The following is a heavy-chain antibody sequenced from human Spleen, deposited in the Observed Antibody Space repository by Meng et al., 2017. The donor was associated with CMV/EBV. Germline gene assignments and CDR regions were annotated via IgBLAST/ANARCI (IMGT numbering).Heavy chain of an antibody. D-gene: IGHD6-6*01. CDR3: ARRIPSIQFDH. CDR1: GYTFTDYY. CDR2: ISPNRGDT. Sequence: SCKASGYTFTDYYIHWVRQAPGQGPGWMGWISPNRGDTNYAQKFQGRVTMTRDTSISTAYMELSRLRSDDTAVYYCARRIPSIQFDHWGQGTLVTVSS. V-gene: IGHV1-2*02. J-gene: IGHJ4*02.